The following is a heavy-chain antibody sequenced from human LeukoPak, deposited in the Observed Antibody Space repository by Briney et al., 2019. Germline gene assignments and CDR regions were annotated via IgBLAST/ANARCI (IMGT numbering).Heavy chain of an antibody. Sequence: PSETLSLTCTVSGGSISSYYWSWIRQPPGKGLAWIGYIYYSGSTNYNPSLKSRVTISVDTSKNQFSLKLSSVTAADTAVYYCARHPPRYGYGMDVWGQGTTVTVSS. CDR3: ARHPPRYGYGMDV. D-gene: IGHD5-18*01. V-gene: IGHV4-59*08. CDR1: GGSISSYY. CDR2: IYYSGST. J-gene: IGHJ6*02.